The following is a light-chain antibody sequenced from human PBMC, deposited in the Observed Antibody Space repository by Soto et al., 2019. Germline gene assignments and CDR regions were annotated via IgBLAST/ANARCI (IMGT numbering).Light chain of an antibody. J-gene: IGKJ4*01. CDR1: QGVSND. CDR3: LQDFAYPLT. Sequence: AIQMTQSTSSLSASVGDRVTITCRASQGVSNDVGWYQQKPGKAPRLLIYAASTLQSGVPSRFSGSQSATDFTLTISSLQPEDFATYYCLQDFAYPLTFGGGTKVEIK. V-gene: IGKV1-6*01. CDR2: AAS.